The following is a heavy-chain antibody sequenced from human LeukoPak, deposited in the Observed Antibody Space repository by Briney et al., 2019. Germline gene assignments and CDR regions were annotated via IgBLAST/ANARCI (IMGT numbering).Heavy chain of an antibody. CDR3: AKASAAAVD. CDR2: ISYDGSNK. J-gene: IGHJ4*02. D-gene: IGHD2-2*01. CDR1: GFTFSSYA. V-gene: IGHV3-30*18. Sequence: GGSLRLSCAASGFTFSSYAMSWVRQAPGKGLEWVAVISYDGSNKYYADSVKARFTISRDNSKNTLYLQMNSLRAEDTAVYYCAKASAAAVDWGQGTLVTVSS.